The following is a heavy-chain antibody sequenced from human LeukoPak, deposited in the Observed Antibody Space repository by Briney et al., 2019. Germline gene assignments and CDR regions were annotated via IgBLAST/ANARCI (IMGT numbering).Heavy chain of an antibody. V-gene: IGHV3-53*01. J-gene: IGHJ3*02. CDR2: IYSGGST. Sequence: GGSLRLSCAASGFTVSSNYMSWVRQAPGKGLEWVSVIYSGGSTYYADSVKGRFTICRDNSKNTLYLQMNSLRAEDTAVYYCARERSASDAFDIWGQGTMVTVSS. CDR1: GFTVSSNY. CDR3: ARERSASDAFDI.